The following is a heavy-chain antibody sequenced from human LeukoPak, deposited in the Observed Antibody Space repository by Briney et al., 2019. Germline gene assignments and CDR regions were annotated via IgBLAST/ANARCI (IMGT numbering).Heavy chain of an antibody. V-gene: IGHV3-53*04. CDR3: ARAAPNYDSSGHYPYYFDY. D-gene: IGHD3-22*01. CDR2: IYSGGST. J-gene: IGHJ4*02. CDR1: GFTVSSNY. Sequence: GGSLRLFCAASGFTVSSNYMSWVRQAPGKGLEWVSVIYSGGSTYYADSVKGRFTISRHNSKNTLYPQMNSLRAEDTAVYYCARAAPNYDSSGHYPYYFDYWGQGTLVTVSS.